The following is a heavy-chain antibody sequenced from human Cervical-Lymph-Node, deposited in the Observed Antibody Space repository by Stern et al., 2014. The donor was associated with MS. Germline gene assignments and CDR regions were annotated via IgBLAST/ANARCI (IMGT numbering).Heavy chain of an antibody. CDR3: ARGVPAGEKDWFDP. CDR1: GGSISSGDYY. CDR2: IQYSGNT. J-gene: IGHJ5*02. V-gene: IGHV4-30-4*01. Sequence: QVQLQESGPGLVKPSQTLSLTCTVSGGSISSGDYYWGWIRQPPGKGLEWIGYIQYSGNTYHNPSLKSRVTISPDTSKNQFSLKLSSVTAADTAVYYCARGVPAGEKDWFDPWGQGTLVTVSS. D-gene: IGHD6-19*01.